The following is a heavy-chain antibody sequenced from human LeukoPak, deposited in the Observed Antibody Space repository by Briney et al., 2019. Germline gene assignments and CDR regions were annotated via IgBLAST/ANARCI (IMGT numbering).Heavy chain of an antibody. CDR1: GFTFSSYG. CDR2: ISYDGSNK. D-gene: IGHD6-19*01. J-gene: IGHJ4*02. Sequence: GRSLRLSCAASGFTFSSYGMHWVRQAPGKGLEWVAVISYDGSNKYYADSVKGRFTISRDNSKNTLYLQMNSLRAEDTAVYYCAKDTKQWLVPVIWGQGTLVTVSS. CDR3: AKDTKQWLVPVI. V-gene: IGHV3-30*18.